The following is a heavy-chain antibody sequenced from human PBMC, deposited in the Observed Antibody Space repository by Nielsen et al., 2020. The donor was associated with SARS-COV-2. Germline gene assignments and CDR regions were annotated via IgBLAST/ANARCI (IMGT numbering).Heavy chain of an antibody. CDR1: GFTFSSYS. CDR3: ARDRSGYAFDF. CDR2: ISSSSRTT. J-gene: IGHJ4*02. V-gene: IGHV3-48*01. Sequence: GESLKISCAASGFTFSSYSMNWVRQAPGRGLEWISYISSSSRTTHYADSVKGRLTISRDNAKNSLYLQMNSLRAEDTAMYYCARDRSGYAFDFWGQGALVTVSS. D-gene: IGHD5-18*01.